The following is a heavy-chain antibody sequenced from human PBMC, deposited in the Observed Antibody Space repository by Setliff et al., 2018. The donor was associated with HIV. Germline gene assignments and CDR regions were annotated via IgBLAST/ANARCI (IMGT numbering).Heavy chain of an antibody. J-gene: IGHJ4*02. Sequence: SETLSLTCDVSGGSLSNPNYYWAWIRQPPGKGLEWIGSIYYSGTIYYNPSLKSRVTMSLDTSKNQFSLKLSSVTAADTAVYYCARGTSAGYWGQGTLVTVSS. CDR1: GGSLSNPNYY. V-gene: IGHV4-39*07. CDR3: ARGTSAGY. D-gene: IGHD3-3*01. CDR2: IYYSGTI.